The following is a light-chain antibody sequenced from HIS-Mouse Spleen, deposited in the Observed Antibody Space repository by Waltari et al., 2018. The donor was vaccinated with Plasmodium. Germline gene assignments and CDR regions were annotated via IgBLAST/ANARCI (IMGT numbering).Light chain of an antibody. CDR1: QSVSSSY. V-gene: IGKV3D-7*01. Sequence: EIVMTQSPATLYLSPGERATLSCRASQSVSSSYLSWYQQKPGQAPRLLIYGASTRATGIPAMFSGSGSGTDFTLTISSLQPEDFAVYYCQQDYNLPYTFGQGTKLEIK. J-gene: IGKJ2*01. CDR3: QQDYNLPYT. CDR2: GAS.